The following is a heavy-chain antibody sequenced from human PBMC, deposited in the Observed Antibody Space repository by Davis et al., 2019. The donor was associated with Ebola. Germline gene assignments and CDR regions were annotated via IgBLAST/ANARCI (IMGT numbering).Heavy chain of an antibody. J-gene: IGHJ6*02. CDR2: IYFSGST. V-gene: IGHV4-59*12. Sequence: PSETLSLTCTVSGASINTYYWSWMRQPPGKGLEWIGNIYFSGSTNYNPSLKSRVTISVDTSKNQFSLKLSSVTAADTAVYYCARRSATYYDFRSRRGYYYGMDVWGQGTTVTVSS. CDR3: ARRSATYYDFRSRRGYYYGMDV. CDR1: GASINTYY. D-gene: IGHD3-3*01.